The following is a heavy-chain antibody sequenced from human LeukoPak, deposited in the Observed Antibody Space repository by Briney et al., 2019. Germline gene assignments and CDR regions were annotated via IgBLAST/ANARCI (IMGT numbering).Heavy chain of an antibody. J-gene: IGHJ4*02. CDR1: GFTFSAYW. CDR3: ARGPGWLTDF. D-gene: IGHD3-22*01. V-gene: IGHV3-7*05. CDR2: IKQDGSDI. Sequence: GSLRLSCLGSGFTFSAYWMTWVRQAPGKGLECVANIKQDGSDIYYMDSVKGRFTISRDNARNSLYLQMNNLRAEDTALYYCARGPGWLTDFWGQGTQVTVSS.